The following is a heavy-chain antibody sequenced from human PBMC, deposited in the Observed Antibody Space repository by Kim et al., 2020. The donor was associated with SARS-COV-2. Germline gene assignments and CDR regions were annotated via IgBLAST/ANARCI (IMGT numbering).Heavy chain of an antibody. Sequence: GGSLRLSCAASGFTFSNFGMHWVRQAPGKGLEWVALISYDGSNKFYADSVKGRFTISRDGSKNTLYLQMNSLRAEDTAVYYCAKPLASVRTFDYWGQGTL. J-gene: IGHJ4*02. CDR1: GFTFSNFG. CDR2: ISYDGSNK. CDR3: AKPLASVRTFDY. D-gene: IGHD3-10*01. V-gene: IGHV3-30*18.